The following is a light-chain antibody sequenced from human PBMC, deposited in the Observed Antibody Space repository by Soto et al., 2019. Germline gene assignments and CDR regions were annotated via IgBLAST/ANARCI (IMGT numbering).Light chain of an antibody. J-gene: IGLJ1*01. V-gene: IGLV1-40*01. CDR2: GNS. CDR1: RSNIGAHYD. CDR3: QSYDNSLSVYV. Sequence: QSVLTQPPSVSGAPGQRVTISCTGSRSNIGAHYDVHWYQQLPGTAPKLLIYGNSNRPSGVPDRFSGSKSGTSASLAITGLQAEDEADYYCQSYDNSLSVYVFGTGTKVTV.